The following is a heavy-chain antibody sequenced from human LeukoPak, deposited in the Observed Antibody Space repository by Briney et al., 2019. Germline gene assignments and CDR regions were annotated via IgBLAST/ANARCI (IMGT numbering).Heavy chain of an antibody. CDR3: AREYNLNWFDP. J-gene: IGHJ5*02. V-gene: IGHV3-33*01. Sequence: GRSLRLSCAASGFTFSSYGMHWVRQAPGKGLEWVAIIWYDGSNKYYADSVKGRFTISRDNSKNTLYLQMNSLRAEDTAVYYCAREYNLNWFDPWGQGTLVTVSS. CDR1: GFTFSSYG. D-gene: IGHD1-20*01. CDR2: IWYDGSNK.